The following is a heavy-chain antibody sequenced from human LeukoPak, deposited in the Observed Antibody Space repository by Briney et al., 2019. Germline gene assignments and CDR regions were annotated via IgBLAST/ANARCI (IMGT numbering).Heavy chain of an antibody. CDR3: ATGNWNYPFDY. Sequence: PAASVKVSCKGSGYSFTSYWIGRVRQMPGKGLEWMGIIYPGDSDTRYSPSFQGQVTISADKSISTAYLQWSSLKASDTAMYYCATGNWNYPFDYWGQGTLVTVSS. D-gene: IGHD1-7*01. V-gene: IGHV5-51*03. CDR1: GYSFTSYW. CDR2: IYPGDSDT. J-gene: IGHJ4*02.